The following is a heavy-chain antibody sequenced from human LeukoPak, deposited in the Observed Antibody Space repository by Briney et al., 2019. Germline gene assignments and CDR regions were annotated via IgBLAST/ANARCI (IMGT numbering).Heavy chain of an antibody. CDR1: GGTFSSYA. CDR3: ARSDIVVVPAASYNWFDP. CDR2: IIPMYGKA. J-gene: IGHJ5*02. D-gene: IGHD2-2*01. Sequence: GASVKVSCKASGGTFSSYAISWVRQAPGQGLEWMGGIIPMYGKAKYAQKFQGRVTITADESTRTAYMELSSLRSEDTAVYYCARSDIVVVPAASYNWFDPWGQGTLVTVSS. V-gene: IGHV1-69*13.